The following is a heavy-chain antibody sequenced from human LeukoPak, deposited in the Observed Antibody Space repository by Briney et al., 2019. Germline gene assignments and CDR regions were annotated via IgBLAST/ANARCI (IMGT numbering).Heavy chain of an antibody. CDR1: GFIFSDYY. V-gene: IGHV3-11*04. CDR2: ISDDETII. J-gene: IGHJ5*02. D-gene: IGHD3-22*01. CDR3: ARDYYDSSGYYSP. Sequence: GGSLRLSCTISGFIFSDYYMSWVRQAPGKGLEWLSYISDDETIIYYADSVKGRFTISRDNAKNSLYLQMNSLRAEDTAVYYCARDYYDSSGYYSPWGQGTLVTVSS.